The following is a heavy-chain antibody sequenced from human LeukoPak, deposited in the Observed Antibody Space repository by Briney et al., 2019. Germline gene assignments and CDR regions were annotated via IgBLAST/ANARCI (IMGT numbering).Heavy chain of an antibody. CDR2: INHSGST. CDR1: GESCSDYY. CDR3: AAVYCSGGSCQPNWFEP. V-gene: IGHV4-34*01. D-gene: IGHD2-15*01. Sequence: SETLSRTAAGYGESCSDYYWGWHRQPPGKGLEWIGEINHSGSTYDNPSLKSRVTISVATSKNHYSLKLSSVTAADTDVYYCAAVYCSGGSCQPNWFEPWGPGTLVT. J-gene: IGHJ5*02.